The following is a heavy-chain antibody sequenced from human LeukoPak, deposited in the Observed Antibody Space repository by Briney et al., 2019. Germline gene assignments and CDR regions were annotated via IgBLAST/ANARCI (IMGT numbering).Heavy chain of an antibody. CDR1: GFTFSSYS. J-gene: IGHJ3*02. Sequence: GGSLRLSCAASGFTFSSYSMNWVRQAPGKGLVWVSRIYNDGSSTSYADSVKGRFTISRDNAKSTLYLQMNSLRAEDTAVYYCARVRGGSGSSYAADAFDIWGQGTMVTVSS. V-gene: IGHV3-74*01. CDR2: IYNDGSST. D-gene: IGHD1-26*01. CDR3: ARVRGGSGSSYAADAFDI.